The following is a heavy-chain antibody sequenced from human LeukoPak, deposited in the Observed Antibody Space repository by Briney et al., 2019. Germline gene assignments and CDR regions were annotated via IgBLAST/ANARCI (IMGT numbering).Heavy chain of an antibody. D-gene: IGHD5-12*01. V-gene: IGHV4-34*01. CDR3: ASPRGGYSGYAPFDY. Sequence: SETLSLTCAVYGGSFSGYYWSWIRQPPGKGREGIGEINHSGSTNYNPSLKSRVTISVDTSKNQFSLKLSSVTAADTAVYYCASPRGGYSGYAPFDYWGQGTLVTVSS. J-gene: IGHJ4*02. CDR2: INHSGST. CDR1: GGSFSGYY.